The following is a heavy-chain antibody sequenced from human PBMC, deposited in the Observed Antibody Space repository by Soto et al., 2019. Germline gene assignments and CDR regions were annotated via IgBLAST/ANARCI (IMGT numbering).Heavy chain of an antibody. V-gene: IGHV6-1*01. CDR3: ASSGTSGHMDV. J-gene: IGHJ6*03. Sequence: SQTLSLPCAISGDSVSSNSAAWNWLRQSPSRGLEWLGRTYYRSKWYNDYAVSVKSRITINPDTSKNQFSLQLNSVTPEDTAVYYCASSGTSGHMDVWGKGTTVTVSS. CDR2: TYYRSKWYN. D-gene: IGHD3-10*01. CDR1: GDSVSSNSAA.